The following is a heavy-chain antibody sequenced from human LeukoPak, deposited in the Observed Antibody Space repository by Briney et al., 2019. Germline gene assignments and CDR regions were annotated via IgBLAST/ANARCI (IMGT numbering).Heavy chain of an antibody. CDR2: ISSSSSYI. Sequence: GGSLRLSCADSGFTFSSYSMNWVRQAPGKGLEWVSSISSSSSYIYYADSVKGRFTISRDNAKNSLYLQMNSLRAEDTAVYYCARDCWARLRAPLDPWGQGTLVTVSS. J-gene: IGHJ5*02. V-gene: IGHV3-21*01. CDR1: GFTFSSYS. CDR3: ARDCWARLRAPLDP. D-gene: IGHD4-17*01.